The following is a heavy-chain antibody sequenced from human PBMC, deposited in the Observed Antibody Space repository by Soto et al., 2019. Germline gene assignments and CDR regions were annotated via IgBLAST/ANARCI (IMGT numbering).Heavy chain of an antibody. CDR2: MYYSGST. D-gene: IGHD3-3*01. Sequence: AETLSLTCTFSVGSFSSVSYYWSWILQPPGKGLELIGYMYYSGSTNYNPSLKSRVTISLDTSKNQFSLKLSSVTAADTAVYFCARTRDFWSGNDAFDIWGQGTMVTVSS. J-gene: IGHJ3*02. V-gene: IGHV4-61*01. CDR3: ARTRDFWSGNDAFDI. CDR1: VGSFSSVSYY.